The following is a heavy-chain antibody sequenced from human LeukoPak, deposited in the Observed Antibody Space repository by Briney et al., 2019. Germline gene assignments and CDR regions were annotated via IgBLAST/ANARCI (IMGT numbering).Heavy chain of an antibody. CDR2: IYYSGST. J-gene: IGHJ4*02. Sequence: SETLSLTCAVSGGSISTYYWSWIRQPPGKGLEWIGYIYYSGSTNYNPSLKSRITISVDTSKNQFSLMLSPVTTADTAMYYCARYATSSGYFDYWGQGTLVSVSS. CDR3: ARYATSSGYFDY. CDR1: GGSISTYY. V-gene: IGHV4-59*01. D-gene: IGHD2-2*01.